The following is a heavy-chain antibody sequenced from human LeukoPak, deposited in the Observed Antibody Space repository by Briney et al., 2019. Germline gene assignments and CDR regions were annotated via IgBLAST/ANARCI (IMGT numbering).Heavy chain of an antibody. V-gene: IGHV1-2*02. CDR1: GHTFSGQH. CDR3: ARVISGLWHFDL. Sequence: ASVKVSCEATGHTFSGQHIHWVRQAPGQGLEWMGWINSDSGGTNYAQKFQGRVTMTRDTSISTAYMDLSRLRSDDTAVYYCARVISGLWHFDLWGRGTLITVSS. CDR2: INSDSGGT. J-gene: IGHJ2*01. D-gene: IGHD3-10*01.